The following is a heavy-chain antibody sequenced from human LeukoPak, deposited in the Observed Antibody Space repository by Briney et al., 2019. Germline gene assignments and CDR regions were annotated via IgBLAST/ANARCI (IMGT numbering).Heavy chain of an antibody. CDR3: ARDLADYSDY. J-gene: IGHJ4*02. V-gene: IGHV3-21*01. D-gene: IGHD2-21*01. Sequence: GGSLRLSCAASGFTFSNYAMNWVRQAPGKGLEWVSSISTSGTYIYYADSLKGRFTISRDNAKNSLYLQMHSLRAEDTAVYYCARDLADYSDYWGQGTLVTVSS. CDR2: ISTSGTYI. CDR1: GFTFSNYA.